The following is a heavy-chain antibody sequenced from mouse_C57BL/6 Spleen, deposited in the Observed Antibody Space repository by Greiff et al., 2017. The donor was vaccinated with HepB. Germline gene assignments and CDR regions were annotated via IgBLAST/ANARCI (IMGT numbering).Heavy chain of an antibody. Sequence: VKLVESGAELVKPGASVKISCKASGYAFSSYWMNWVKQRPGKGLEWIGQIYPGDGDTNYNGKFKGKATLTADKSSSTAYMQLSSLTSEDSAVYFCARRGLYYGSSSGFDYWGQGTTLTVSS. CDR1: GYAFSSYW. CDR2: IYPGDGDT. CDR3: ARRGLYYGSSSGFDY. J-gene: IGHJ2*01. D-gene: IGHD1-1*01. V-gene: IGHV1-80*01.